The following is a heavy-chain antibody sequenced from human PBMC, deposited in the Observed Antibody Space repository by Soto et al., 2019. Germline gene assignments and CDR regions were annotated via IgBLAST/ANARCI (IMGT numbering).Heavy chain of an antibody. Sequence: ASVKVSCKASGYTFTSYGISWVRQAPGQGLEWMGWISAYNGNTNYAQKLQGRVTMTTDTSTSTAYMELRSLRSDDTAVYYCARQIAAAGNNWFDPWGQGTLVAVSS. CDR3: ARQIAAAGNNWFDP. CDR1: GYTFTSYG. V-gene: IGHV1-18*04. J-gene: IGHJ5*02. D-gene: IGHD6-13*01. CDR2: ISAYNGNT.